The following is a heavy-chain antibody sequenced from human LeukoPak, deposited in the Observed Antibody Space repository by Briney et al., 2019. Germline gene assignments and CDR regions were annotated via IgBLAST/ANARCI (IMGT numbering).Heavy chain of an antibody. CDR1: GYTFTGYY. CDR2: INPNSGGT. Sequence: ASVKVSCKASGYTFTGYYMHWVRQAPGQGLEWMGWINPNSGGTNYAQKFQGRVTMTRDTSISTAYMELSRLGSDDTAVYYCAREGRGDTAMATDYWGQGTLVTVSS. CDR3: AREGRGDTAMATDY. V-gene: IGHV1-2*02. D-gene: IGHD5-18*01. J-gene: IGHJ4*02.